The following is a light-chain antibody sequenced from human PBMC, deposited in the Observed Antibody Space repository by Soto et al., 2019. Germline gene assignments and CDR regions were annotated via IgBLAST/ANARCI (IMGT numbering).Light chain of an antibody. J-gene: IGKJ1*01. CDR3: HQYNNWPPWT. CDR1: QSIRND. Sequence: DIVMTQSPATLSVSPGERATLSCRASQSIRNDLAWYQQKPGQAPRLLIYDASTRATGIPARFSGSGSGTEFPTTISSLQSDDFAIYYCHQYNNWPPWTFGQGTKVEI. V-gene: IGKV3D-15*01. CDR2: DAS.